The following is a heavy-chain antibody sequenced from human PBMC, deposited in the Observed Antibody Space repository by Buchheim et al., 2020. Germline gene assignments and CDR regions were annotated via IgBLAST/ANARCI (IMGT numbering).Heavy chain of an antibody. CDR3: TSEYTSSL. Sequence: EVQLVESEGGLVQPGGSLRLSCTASGFTFSRVWMRWVRQAPGKGLECVASINEDGREKWYVDSVRGRFTISRDNAKNSLYFQMNSLRAEDTALYYCTSEYTSSLWGQGTL. CDR1: GFTFSRVW. CDR2: INEDGREK. V-gene: IGHV3-7*01. D-gene: IGHD2-2*01. J-gene: IGHJ4*02.